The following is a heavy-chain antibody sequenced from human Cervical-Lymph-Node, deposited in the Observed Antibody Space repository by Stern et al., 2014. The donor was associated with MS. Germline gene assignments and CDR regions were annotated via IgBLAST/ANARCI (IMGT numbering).Heavy chain of an antibody. V-gene: IGHV3-33*01. CDR3: ARSYQKRYNWNFGMDV. CDR2: IWFDGSNK. CDR1: GFPFSTYG. D-gene: IGHD1-20*01. Sequence: VQLVESGGGVVQPGRSLKLSCAASGFPFSTYGMHWVRQAPGKGLEWVAVIWFDGSNKYYADSVKGRFTISRDNSKNTLYLQMNGLRVEDTAVYYCARSYQKRYNWNFGMDVWGQGTTVTVS. J-gene: IGHJ6*02.